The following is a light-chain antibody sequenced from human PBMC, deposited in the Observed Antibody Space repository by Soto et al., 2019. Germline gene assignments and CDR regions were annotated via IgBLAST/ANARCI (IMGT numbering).Light chain of an antibody. CDR1: SSDVGAYNF. J-gene: IGLJ3*02. CDR3: CSYAGTYSGV. V-gene: IGLV2-11*01. CDR2: DVT. Sequence: QSVLTQPRSVSGSPGQSVTISCTGTSSDVGAYNFVSWYQHHPGKAPKLIIYDVTERPSGVPDRFSGSKSGNSASLTISGLQTEDEADYYCCSYAGTYSGVFGGGTKLTVL.